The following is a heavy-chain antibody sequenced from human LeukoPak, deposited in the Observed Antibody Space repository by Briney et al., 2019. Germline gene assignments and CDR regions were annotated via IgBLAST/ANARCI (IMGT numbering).Heavy chain of an antibody. J-gene: IGHJ3*02. Sequence: SETLSLTCAVYGGSFSGYYWSWIRQPPGKGLEWIGEINNSGSTNYNPSLKSRVTMSVDTSKNQFSLKLSSVTAADTAVYYCARSNYVWGSYRPRQSDAFDIWGQGTMVTVSS. CDR1: GGSFSGYY. D-gene: IGHD3-16*02. CDR3: ARSNYVWGSYRPRQSDAFDI. V-gene: IGHV4-34*01. CDR2: INNSGST.